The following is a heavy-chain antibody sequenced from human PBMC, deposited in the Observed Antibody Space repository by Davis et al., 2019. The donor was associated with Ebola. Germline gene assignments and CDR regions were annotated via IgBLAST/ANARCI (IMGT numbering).Heavy chain of an antibody. V-gene: IGHV4-59*08. CDR1: GDSISTYY. CDR3: AGHDFGDVGPAY. CDR2: IFYTGST. J-gene: IGHJ4*01. D-gene: IGHD4-17*01. Sequence: MPSETLSLTCTVSGDSISTYYWSWIRQSPGKGLEWIGYIFYTGSTNYNPSLSTHYNPSLKSRVTISGDTSKNQFSLKLRSVTAADTAVYYCAGHDFGDVGPAYWGHGTLVTVSS.